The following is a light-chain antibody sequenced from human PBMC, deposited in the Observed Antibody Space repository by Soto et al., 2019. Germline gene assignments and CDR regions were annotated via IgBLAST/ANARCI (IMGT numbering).Light chain of an antibody. CDR2: RAS. Sequence: IRMTQSPATLSVSQEERATLSCRASQSLSTNLAWYQQKPGQAPRLLIYRASTRATGIPARFSGSGSGTEFTLTISSLQSDDDVVYYCRQYYNWPPWTFGPGTKVDIK. V-gene: IGKV3-15*01. CDR1: QSLSTN. CDR3: RQYYNWPPWT. J-gene: IGKJ1*01.